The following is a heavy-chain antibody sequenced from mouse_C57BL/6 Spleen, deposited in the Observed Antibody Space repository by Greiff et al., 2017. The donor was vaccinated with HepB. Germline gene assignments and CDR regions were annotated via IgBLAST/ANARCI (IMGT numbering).Heavy chain of an antibody. Sequence: QVQLQQSGAELVKPGASVKLSCKASGYTFTTYPMQGVNQNHGKGLEWIGNFHPSNNDTKYNEKFKGKATLTVEKSSSTGYLQLSRLTSDDSAVYYCARWGLCGGYSDYWGQGTSLTVSS. CDR1: GYTFTTYP. V-gene: IGHV1-47*01. CDR3: ARWGLCGGYSDY. J-gene: IGHJ2*02. D-gene: IGHD2-3*01. CDR2: FHPSNNDT.